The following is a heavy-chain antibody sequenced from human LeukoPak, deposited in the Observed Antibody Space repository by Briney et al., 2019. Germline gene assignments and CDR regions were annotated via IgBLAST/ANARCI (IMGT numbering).Heavy chain of an antibody. J-gene: IGHJ6*03. V-gene: IGHV3-74*01. CDR3: ARMYYDNLKGENNYYYYYYMDV. Sequence: PGGSLRLSCAASGFTFSRYWMHWVRQAPGKGLVWVSRINSDGSSTSYADSVKGRFTISRDNAKNTLYLQMNSLRAEDTAVYYCARMYYDNLKGENNYYYYYYMDVWGKGTTVTVSS. CDR2: INSDGSST. CDR1: GFTFSRYW. D-gene: IGHD3-3*01.